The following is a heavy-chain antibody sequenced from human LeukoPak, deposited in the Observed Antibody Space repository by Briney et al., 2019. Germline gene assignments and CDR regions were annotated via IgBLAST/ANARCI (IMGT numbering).Heavy chain of an antibody. D-gene: IGHD1-26*01. CDR1: GGSISSYY. CDR3: ARAGFPWEPSLGY. V-gene: IGHV4-59*12. J-gene: IGHJ4*02. CDR2: IYYSGST. Sequence: PSETLSLTCTVSGGSISSYYWSWIRQPPGKGLEWIGYIYYSGSTNYNPSLKSRVTMSVDTSKNQFSLKLSSVTAADTAVYYCARAGFPWEPSLGYWGQGTLVTVSS.